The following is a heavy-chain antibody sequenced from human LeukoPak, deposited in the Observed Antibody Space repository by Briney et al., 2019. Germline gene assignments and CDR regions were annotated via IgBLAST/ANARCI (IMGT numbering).Heavy chain of an antibody. Sequence: GGSLRLSCAASGFTFSSYAMSWVRQAPGKGLEWVSAISGSGGSTYYADSVKGRFTISRDNSKNTLYLQMNSLRAEDTAVYYCAKDSSYIVVVVAAAYFDYWGQGTLVTVSS. CDR2: ISGSGGST. J-gene: IGHJ4*02. V-gene: IGHV3-23*01. CDR1: GFTFSSYA. D-gene: IGHD2-15*01. CDR3: AKDSSYIVVVVAAAYFDY.